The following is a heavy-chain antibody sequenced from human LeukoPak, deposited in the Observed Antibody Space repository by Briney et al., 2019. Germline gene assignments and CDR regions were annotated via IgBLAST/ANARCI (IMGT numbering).Heavy chain of an antibody. CDR2: IYPGDSET. Sequence: RGESLKISWQGFGYSFTSCWIGWVRQMPGKGLEWMGIIYPGDSETRYIPSFQGQVTFSGGKSINTAYLQWSSLKASDTAIYYCAAIRSYSDAFDIWGQGTMVTVTS. CDR1: GYSFTSCW. CDR3: AAIRSYSDAFDI. V-gene: IGHV5-51*01. J-gene: IGHJ3*02. D-gene: IGHD2-21*01.